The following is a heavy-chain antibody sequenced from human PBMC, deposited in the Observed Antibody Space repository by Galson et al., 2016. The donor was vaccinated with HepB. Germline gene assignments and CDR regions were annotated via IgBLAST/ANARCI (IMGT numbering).Heavy chain of an antibody. J-gene: IGHJ4*02. D-gene: IGHD2-21*02. CDR1: GGSISSYY. Sequence: ETLSLTCTVSGGSISSYYWSWIRQPPGKGLEWIGYVYHSGSTNYNPSLKSRVTMSSDTSKNQFSLDLRSVTAADTAVYYCAREAGDWTPYFDSWGQGGLVTVSS. V-gene: IGHV4-59*08. CDR3: AREAGDWTPYFDS. CDR2: VYHSGST.